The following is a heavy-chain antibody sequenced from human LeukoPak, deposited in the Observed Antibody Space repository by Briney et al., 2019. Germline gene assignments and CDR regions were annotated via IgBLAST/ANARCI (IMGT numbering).Heavy chain of an antibody. CDR3: ARDRVGATDYFDY. J-gene: IGHJ4*02. CDR2: ISYDGSNK. D-gene: IGHD1-26*01. Sequence: GGSLRLSCAASGFTFSSYAMHWVRQAPGRGLEWVAVISYDGSNKYYADSVKGRFTISRDNPKNTLYLQMNSLRAEDTAVYYCARDRVGATDYFDYWGQGTLVTVSS. CDR1: GFTFSSYA. V-gene: IGHV3-30-3*01.